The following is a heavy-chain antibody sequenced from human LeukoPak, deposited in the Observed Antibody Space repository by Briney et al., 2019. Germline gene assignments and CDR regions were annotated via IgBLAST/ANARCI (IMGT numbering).Heavy chain of an antibody. CDR3: ARIYCSSTSCCSYYYYYGMDV. J-gene: IGHJ6*02. Sequence: SETLSLTCTVSGGSISSSSYYWGWIRQPPGKGLEWIGSIYYSGSTYYNPSLKSRVTISVDTSKNQFSLKLSSVTAADTAVYYCARIYCSSTSCCSYYYYYGMDVWGQGTTVTVSS. V-gene: IGHV4-39*01. CDR2: IYYSGST. CDR1: GGSISSSSYY. D-gene: IGHD2-2*01.